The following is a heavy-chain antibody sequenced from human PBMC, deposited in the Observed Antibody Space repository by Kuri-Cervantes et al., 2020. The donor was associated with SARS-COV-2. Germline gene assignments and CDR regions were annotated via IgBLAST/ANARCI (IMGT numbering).Heavy chain of an antibody. D-gene: IGHD3-10*01. J-gene: IGHJ6*02. CDR3: AGSSIAPNYYCYGTDV. V-gene: IGHV1-2*02. CDR1: GYTFTGYY. CDR2: INPNSGGT. Sequence: ASVKVSCKASGYTFTGYYMHWVRQAPGQGLEWMGWINPNSGGTNYAQKFQGRVTMTTDTSTSTAYMELRSLRSDDTAVYYCAGSSIAPNYYCYGTDVWGQGTTVTVSS.